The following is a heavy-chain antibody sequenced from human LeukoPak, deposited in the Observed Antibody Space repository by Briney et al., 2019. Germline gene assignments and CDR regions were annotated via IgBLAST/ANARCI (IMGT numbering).Heavy chain of an antibody. Sequence: GGSLRLSCAASGFTFSDYYMSWIRQAPGKGLEWVSYISSSGSSKYCADSVKGRFTISRDNAKNSLYLQMNSLRAEDTAVYYCARRAGAYSHPYDYWGQGTLVTVSS. D-gene: IGHD4/OR15-4a*01. CDR2: ISSSGSSK. CDR3: ARRAGAYSHPYDY. V-gene: IGHV3-11*01. CDR1: GFTFSDYY. J-gene: IGHJ4*02.